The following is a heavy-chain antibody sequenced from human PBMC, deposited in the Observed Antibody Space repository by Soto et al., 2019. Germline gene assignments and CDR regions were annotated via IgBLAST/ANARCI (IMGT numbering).Heavy chain of an antibody. Sequence: SETLSLTCTVSGGSISSSSYYWGWIRQPPGKGLEWIGSIYYSGSTYYNPSLKSRVTISVDTSKNQFSLKLSSVTAADTAVYYCAREESGESVYFDYWGQGTLVTVSS. CDR1: GGSISSSSYY. J-gene: IGHJ4*02. CDR2: IYYSGST. D-gene: IGHD3-10*01. CDR3: AREESGESVYFDY. V-gene: IGHV4-39*07.